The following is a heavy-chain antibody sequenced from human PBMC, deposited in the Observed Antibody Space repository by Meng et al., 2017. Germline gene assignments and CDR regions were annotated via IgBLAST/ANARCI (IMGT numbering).Heavy chain of an antibody. V-gene: IGHV3-21*01. CDR2: ISSSSSYI. J-gene: IGHJ4*02. CDR3: ARNYYDSGGYLAYYFDY. D-gene: IGHD3-22*01. CDR1: GFTFSSYS. Sequence: GESLKISCAASGFTFSSYSMNWVRQAPGKGLEWVSSISSSSSYIYYADSVKGRFTISRDNAKNSLYLQMNSLRAEDTAVYYCARNYYDSGGYLAYYFDYWGQGTLVTVSS.